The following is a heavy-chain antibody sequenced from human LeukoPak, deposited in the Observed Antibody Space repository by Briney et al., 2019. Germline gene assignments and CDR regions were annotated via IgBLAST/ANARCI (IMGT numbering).Heavy chain of an antibody. J-gene: IGHJ4*02. CDR3: ARVTGSGYSLNSYY. D-gene: IGHD3-22*01. CDR2: ISAYNGNT. CDR1: GYTFTSYG. Sequence: ASVKVSCKASGYTFTSYGISWVRQAPGQGLEWMGWISAYNGNTNYAQKLQGRATMTTDTSTSTAYMELRSLRSDDTAVYYCARVTGSGYSLNSYYWGQGTLVTVSS. V-gene: IGHV1-18*01.